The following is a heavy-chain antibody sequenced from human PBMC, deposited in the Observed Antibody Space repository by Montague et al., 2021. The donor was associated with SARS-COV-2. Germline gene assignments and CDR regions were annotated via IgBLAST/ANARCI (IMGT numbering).Heavy chain of an antibody. J-gene: IGHJ6*02. V-gene: IGHV4-59*01. CDR1: GGSINSFY. CDR2: IYHSGTT. Sequence: SEALSLTCIVSGGSINSFYWSWIRQPPGKGLEWIGYIYHSGTTHYSPSLKSRVAISLDTSKYQFSPTLNSVTAADTAVYYCARPSMVSRNYYYYGIGVWGQGTTVTVSS. D-gene: IGHD2-21*01. CDR3: ARPSMVSRNYYYYGIGV.